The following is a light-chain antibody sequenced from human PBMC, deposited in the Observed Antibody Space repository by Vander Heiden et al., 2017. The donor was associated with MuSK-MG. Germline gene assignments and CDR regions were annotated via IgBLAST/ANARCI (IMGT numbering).Light chain of an antibody. CDR1: QTVSNK. CDR2: HIS. CDR3: HQYNDWPLT. Sequence: EIVITQSPATLSVSPGERVTLSCRASQTVSNKLAWYQQKPGQAPRLLIYHISTRATGVPARFSGSGSGTEFTLTISSLQSEDFAVYYCHQYNDWPLTFGGGTKVEIK. J-gene: IGKJ4*01. V-gene: IGKV3-15*01.